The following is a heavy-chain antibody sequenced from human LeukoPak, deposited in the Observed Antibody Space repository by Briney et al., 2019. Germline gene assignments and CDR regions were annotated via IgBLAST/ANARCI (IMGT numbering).Heavy chain of an antibody. V-gene: IGHV3-21*01. CDR1: GFTFSSYS. D-gene: IGHD3-10*01. J-gene: IGHJ4*02. CDR3: ARDLGVMVRGEYYFDY. Sequence: PGGSLRLSCAASGFTFSSYSMNWVRQAPGKGLEWVSSISSSSSYIYYADSVKGRFTISRDNAKNSLYLQMNSLRAEDTAVYYCARDLGVMVRGEYYFDYWGQGTLVTVSS. CDR2: ISSSSSYI.